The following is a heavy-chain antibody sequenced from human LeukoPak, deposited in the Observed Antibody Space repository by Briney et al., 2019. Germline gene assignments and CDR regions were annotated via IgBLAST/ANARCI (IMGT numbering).Heavy chain of an antibody. D-gene: IGHD6-6*01. V-gene: IGHV4-38-2*02. CDR1: GGSISSGYY. CDR2: LYHSGST. Sequence: SETLSLTCTVSGGSISSGYYWGWIRQAPGKGLEWIGNLYHSGSTYYNPSLKSRVSISVDTSKNQFSLNLSSVTAADTAVYYCATEIQNIAGRVYWGQGTLVTVSS. CDR3: ATEIQNIAGRVY. J-gene: IGHJ4*02.